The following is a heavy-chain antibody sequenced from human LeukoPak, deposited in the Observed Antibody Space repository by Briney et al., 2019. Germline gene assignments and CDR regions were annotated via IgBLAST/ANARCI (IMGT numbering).Heavy chain of an antibody. CDR1: GGSISSSSYY. CDR2: INYSGST. CDR3: ASPIAAAGRGGDY. V-gene: IGHV4-39*01. Sequence: SETLSLTCTVSGGSISSSSYYWGWIRQPPGKGLEWIGSINYSGSTYYNPSLKSRVTISVDTSKNQFSLKLSSVTAADTAVYYCASPIAAAGRGGDYWGQGTLVTVSS. J-gene: IGHJ4*02. D-gene: IGHD6-13*01.